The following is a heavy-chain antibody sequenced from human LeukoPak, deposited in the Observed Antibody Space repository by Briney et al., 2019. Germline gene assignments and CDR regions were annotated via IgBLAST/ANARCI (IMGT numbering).Heavy chain of an antibody. V-gene: IGHV1-69*13. Sequence: SVKVSCKASGGTFSSYAISWVRQAPGQGLGWMGGSIPIFGTANYAQKFQGRVTITADESTSTGYMELSSLRSEDTAVYYCARGTKSSSQQFHYYYMDVWGKGTTVTVSS. J-gene: IGHJ6*03. CDR3: ARGTKSSSQQFHYYYMDV. D-gene: IGHD6-6*01. CDR1: GGTFSSYA. CDR2: SIPIFGTA.